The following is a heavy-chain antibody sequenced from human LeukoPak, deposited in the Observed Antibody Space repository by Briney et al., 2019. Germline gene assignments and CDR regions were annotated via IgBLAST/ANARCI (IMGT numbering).Heavy chain of an antibody. CDR2: IRRRAYGGAA. J-gene: IGHJ4*02. V-gene: IGHV3-49*04. CDR3: SRNGLVDFDY. Sequence: GGSLRLSCTTSGFAFDYFAMSWVRQPAGKGLEWVGFIRRRAYGGAAEYAASVKGRFIISRDDSKGIAYLQMNSLKTEDTAVYYCSRNGLVDFDYWGQGSRVLVSP. CDR1: GFAFDYFA.